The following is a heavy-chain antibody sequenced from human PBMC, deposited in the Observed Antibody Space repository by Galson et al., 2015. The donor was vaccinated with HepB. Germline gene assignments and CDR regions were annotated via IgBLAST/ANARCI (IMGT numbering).Heavy chain of an antibody. D-gene: IGHD3-22*01. J-gene: IGHJ4*02. V-gene: IGHV3-21*01. CDR2: ISSSSSYI. Sequence: SLRLSCAASGFTFSSYSMNWVRQAPGKGLEWVSSISSSSSYIYYADSVKGRFTISRDNAKNSLYLQMNSLRAEDTAVYYCARDYYDSSGYYYGWGQGTLVTVSS. CDR1: GFTFSSYS. CDR3: ARDYYDSSGYYYG.